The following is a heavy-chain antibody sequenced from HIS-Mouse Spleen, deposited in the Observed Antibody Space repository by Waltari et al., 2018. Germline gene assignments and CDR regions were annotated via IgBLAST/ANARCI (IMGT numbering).Heavy chain of an antibody. J-gene: IGHJ2*01. Sequence: QLQLQESGPGLVKPSETLSLTCTVSGGSISSSSYYWGWIRQPPGKGLEWMGGIYYSGSTYSNPSLKSRVTISVDTSKNQFSLKLSSVTAADTAVYYCAREIPYSSSWYDWHFDLWGRGTLVTVSS. D-gene: IGHD6-13*01. CDR1: GGSISSSSYY. V-gene: IGHV4-39*07. CDR2: IYYSGST. CDR3: AREIPYSSSWYDWHFDL.